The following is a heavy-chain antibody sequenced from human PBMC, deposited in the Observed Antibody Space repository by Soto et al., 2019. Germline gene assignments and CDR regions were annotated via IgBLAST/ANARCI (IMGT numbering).Heavy chain of an antibody. CDR2: ISAYNGNT. CDR1: GYTFTSYG. J-gene: IGHJ3*02. D-gene: IGHD3-16*02. CDR3: ARMLITFGGVIVREAFDI. V-gene: IGHV1-18*01. Sequence: ASVKVSCKASGYTFTSYGISWVRQAPGQGLEWMGWISAYNGNTNYAQKLQGRVTMTTDTSTSTAYMELRSLRSDDTAVYYCARMLITFGGVIVREAFDIWGQGTMVTVSS.